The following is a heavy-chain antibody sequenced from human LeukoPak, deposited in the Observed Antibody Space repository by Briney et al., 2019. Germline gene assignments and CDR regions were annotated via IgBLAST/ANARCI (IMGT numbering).Heavy chain of an antibody. CDR1: GFTFSSYW. J-gene: IGHJ4*02. CDR2: IKQDGSEK. CDR3: AREGMYYYDSSGLSTHFDY. Sequence: GGSLRLSCAASGFTFSSYWMSWVRQAPGKGLEWVANIKQDGSEKYYVDSVKGRFTISRDSAKNSLYLQMNSLRAEDTAVYYCAREGMYYYDSSGLSTHFDYWGQGTLVTVSS. D-gene: IGHD3-22*01. V-gene: IGHV3-7*01.